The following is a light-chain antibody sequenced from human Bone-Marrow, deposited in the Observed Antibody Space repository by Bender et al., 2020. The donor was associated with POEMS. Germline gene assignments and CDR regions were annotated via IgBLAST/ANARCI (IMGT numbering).Light chain of an antibody. V-gene: IGLV1-47*02. Sequence: QSVLTQPPSASGTPGQRVTISCSGGSSNIGAHAVNWYQHLPGTAPKLLIYSSHRRPSEVPDRFSGSRSGTSASLAISGLRSEDEADYYCAAWDDSLSASIFGGGTKVTVL. CDR2: SSH. CDR3: AAWDDSLSASI. J-gene: IGLJ2*01. CDR1: SSNIGAHA.